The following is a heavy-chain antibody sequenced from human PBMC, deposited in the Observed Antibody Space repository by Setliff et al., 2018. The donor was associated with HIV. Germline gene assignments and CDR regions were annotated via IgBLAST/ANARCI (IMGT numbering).Heavy chain of an antibody. J-gene: IGHJ4*02. V-gene: IGHV3-30*02. Sequence: HPGGSLRLSCTVSGFTFENFGLHWVRQAPGKGLEWLAFIRSSRGSTYYLDSVKGRFTVSRDNSKNTVYLQVNSLRPEDTAVYYCASARIPTGGVSTSLDFWGQGTLVTVSS. CDR1: GFTFENFG. CDR3: ASARIPTGGVSTSLDF. CDR2: IRSSRGST. D-gene: IGHD3-3*01.